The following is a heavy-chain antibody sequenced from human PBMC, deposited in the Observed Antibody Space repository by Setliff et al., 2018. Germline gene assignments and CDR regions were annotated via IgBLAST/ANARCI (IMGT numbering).Heavy chain of an antibody. V-gene: IGHV1-69*13. CDR1: GGTFSSYA. J-gene: IGHJ6*02. CDR3: AREGLGDYDYEDYYYYGMDV. CDR2: IIPIFGTA. Sequence: SVKVSCKASGGTFSSYAISWVRQAPGQGLEWMGGIIPIFGTANYAQKFQGRVTITADESTSTAYMELSSLRSEDTAVYYCAREGLGDYDYEDYYYYGMDVWGQGTTVTVSS. D-gene: IGHD4-17*01.